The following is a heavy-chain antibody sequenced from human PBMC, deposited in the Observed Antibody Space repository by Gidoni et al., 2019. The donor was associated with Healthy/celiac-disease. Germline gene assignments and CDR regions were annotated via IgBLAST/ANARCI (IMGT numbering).Heavy chain of an antibody. CDR3: ARAGYSSSWSNDNWFDP. V-gene: IGHV3-21*01. Sequence: EVQLVESGGGLVKPGGSGRRSWAAAGVTVSSDSMNWVRKAPGKGLEWVSSISSLSSYISYADSVKGRFTISRDNAKNSLYLQMNSLRAEDTAVYYCARAGYSSSWSNDNWFDPWGQGTLVTVSS. CDR1: GVTVSSDS. CDR2: ISSLSSYI. J-gene: IGHJ5*02. D-gene: IGHD6-13*01.